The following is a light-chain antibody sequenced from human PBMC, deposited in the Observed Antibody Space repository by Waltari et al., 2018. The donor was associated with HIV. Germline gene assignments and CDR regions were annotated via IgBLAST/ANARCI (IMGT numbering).Light chain of an antibody. V-gene: IGLV1-40*01. CDR3: QSYDSSLSGV. Sequence: QSVLTQPPSVSGAPGQRVSIPCPGGRSNIGAGYDVHWYQQLPGTAPKLLIYGNSNRPSGVPDRFSGSKSGTSASLAITGLQAEDEADYYCQSYDSSLSGVFGGGTKLTVL. J-gene: IGLJ3*02. CDR1: RSNIGAGYD. CDR2: GNS.